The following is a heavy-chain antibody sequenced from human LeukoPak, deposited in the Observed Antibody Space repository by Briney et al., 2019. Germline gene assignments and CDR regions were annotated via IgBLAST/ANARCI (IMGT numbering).Heavy chain of an antibody. V-gene: IGHV4-39*02. Sequence: SETLSLTCTVSDGSISSSTYYWAWIRQPPGKGLEWIGSIYYGVTTYYNPSLKSRVTISVDTSKNHFSLKLSSVTAADTAVYYCARSLNLDTYGSGSYYRNWGQGTLVTVSS. CDR3: ARSLNLDTYGSGSYYRN. J-gene: IGHJ4*02. CDR1: DGSISSSTYY. D-gene: IGHD3-10*01. CDR2: IYYGVTT.